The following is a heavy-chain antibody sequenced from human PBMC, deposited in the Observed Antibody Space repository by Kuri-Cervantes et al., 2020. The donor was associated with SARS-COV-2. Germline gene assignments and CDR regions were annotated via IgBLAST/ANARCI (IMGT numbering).Heavy chain of an antibody. CDR2: INSDGSST. CDR1: GFTFSSYW. D-gene: IGHD1-1*01. CDR3: ASIYQRITVQLETWFDP. Sequence: GESLKISCAASGFTFSSYWMHWVRQAPGKGLVWVSRINSDGSSTSYADSVKGRFTISRDNAKNTLYLQMNSLRAEDTAVYYCASIYQRITVQLETWFDPWGQGTLVTVSS. J-gene: IGHJ5*02. V-gene: IGHV3-74*01.